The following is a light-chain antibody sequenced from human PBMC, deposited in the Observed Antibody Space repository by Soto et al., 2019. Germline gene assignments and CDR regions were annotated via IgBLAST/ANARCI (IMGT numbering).Light chain of an antibody. CDR1: QGIRND. Sequence: AIQMTQSPSSLSASVVYRVTITCRSSQGIRNDLGWYQQKPGKAPKLLIYAASSLQSGVPSRFSGSGSGTDFTLTISSLQPEDFATYYCLQDYNYPRTFGQGTKVDIK. J-gene: IGKJ1*01. V-gene: IGKV1-6*01. CDR2: AAS. CDR3: LQDYNYPRT.